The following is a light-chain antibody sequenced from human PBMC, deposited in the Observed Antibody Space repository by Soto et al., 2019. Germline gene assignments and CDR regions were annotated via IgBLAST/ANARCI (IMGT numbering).Light chain of an antibody. Sequence: DIQMTQSPSTLSGSVGDRVTITCRASQTISSWLAWYQQKPGKAPKLLIYKASTLKSGVPSRFSGSGSGTEFTLTISSLQPDDFAVYYCQQYNDWPPTFGQGTKVEIK. CDR1: QTISSW. CDR2: KAS. J-gene: IGKJ1*01. V-gene: IGKV1-5*03. CDR3: QQYNDWPPT.